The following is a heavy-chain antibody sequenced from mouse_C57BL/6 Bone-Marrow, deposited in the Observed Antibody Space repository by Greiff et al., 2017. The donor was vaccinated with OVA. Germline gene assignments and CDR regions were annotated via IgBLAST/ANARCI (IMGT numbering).Heavy chain of an antibody. D-gene: IGHD1-1*01. CDR3: ARGNFGSSFYAMDY. Sequence: VQLQQSVAELVRPGASVKLSCTASGFNIKNTYMHWVKQRPEQGLEWIGRIDPANDPTTYAPTFQGKATMTADTSSNTAYLQLSSLSSEDTAVYCCARGNFGSSFYAMDYWGQGTSVTVSS. J-gene: IGHJ4*01. V-gene: IGHV14-3*01. CDR1: GFNIKNTY. CDR2: IDPANDPT.